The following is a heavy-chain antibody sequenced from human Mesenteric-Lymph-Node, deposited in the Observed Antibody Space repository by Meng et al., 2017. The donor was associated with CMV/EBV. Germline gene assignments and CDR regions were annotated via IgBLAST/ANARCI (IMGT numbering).Heavy chain of an antibody. CDR2: INWNGGST. Sequence: GGSLRLSCAASGFTFDDYGMSWVRQAPGKGLEWVSGINWNGGSTGYADSVKGRFTISRDDSKNTLYLQMNSLRAEDTAVYYCATSYAGYPYWGQGTLVTVSS. D-gene: IGHD2/OR15-2a*01. V-gene: IGHV3-20*04. CDR1: GFTFDDYG. J-gene: IGHJ4*02. CDR3: ATSYAGYPY.